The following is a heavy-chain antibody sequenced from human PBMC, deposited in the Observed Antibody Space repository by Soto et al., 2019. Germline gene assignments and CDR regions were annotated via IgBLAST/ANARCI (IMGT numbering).Heavy chain of an antibody. CDR3: ARDLGDIAVAPQAFHI. D-gene: IGHD6-19*01. V-gene: IGHV1-3*01. Sequence: GSSVKVSCKAAGDTFTSYAMHWVRQAPGQRLEWMGWINAGNGNTKYSQKFQGRVTITRDTSASTAYMELSSLRSEDTAVYYCARDLGDIAVAPQAFHIWGEGTMVNV. CDR1: GDTFTSYA. J-gene: IGHJ3*02. CDR2: INAGNGNT.